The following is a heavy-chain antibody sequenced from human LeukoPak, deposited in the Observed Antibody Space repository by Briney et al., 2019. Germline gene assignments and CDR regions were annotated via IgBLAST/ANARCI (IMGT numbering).Heavy chain of an antibody. Sequence: SQTLSLTCAISGDSVSRNSAAWNWIRQSPSRGLEWLGRTYYGSKWYNDYAVSVESRITINPDTSKNQFSLQLNSVTPGDTAVYYCARADGDRDGYNFWFDPWGQGTLVTVSS. V-gene: IGHV6-1*01. J-gene: IGHJ5*02. CDR2: TYYGSKWYN. CDR3: ARADGDRDGYNFWFDP. CDR1: GDSVSRNSAA. D-gene: IGHD5-24*01.